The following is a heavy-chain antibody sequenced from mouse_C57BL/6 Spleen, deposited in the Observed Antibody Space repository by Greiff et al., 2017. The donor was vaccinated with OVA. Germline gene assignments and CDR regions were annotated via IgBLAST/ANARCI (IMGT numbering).Heavy chain of an antibody. CDR3: ARGGYYYGSPNYYAMDY. Sequence: LQESGPELVKPGASVKISCKASGYSFTDYNMNWVKQSNGKSLEWIGVINPNYGTTSYNQKFKGKATLTVDQSSSTAYMQLNSLTSEDSAVYYCARGGYYYGSPNYYAMDYWGQGTSVTVSS. V-gene: IGHV1-39*01. CDR2: INPNYGTT. J-gene: IGHJ4*01. D-gene: IGHD1-1*01. CDR1: GYSFTDYN.